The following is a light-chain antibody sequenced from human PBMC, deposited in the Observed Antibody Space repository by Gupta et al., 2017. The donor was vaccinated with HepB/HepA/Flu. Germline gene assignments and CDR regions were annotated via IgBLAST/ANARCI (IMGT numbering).Light chain of an antibody. Sequence: DIVMTQSPDSLTVSLGERATINCKSSQSVLYSSNNKNYLAWYQQKPGPPPRLLIYWASTRESGVPDRFSGSGSGTDFTLTISSLQAEDVAVYYCQQYSSTPRTFGQGTKVEIK. CDR3: QQYSSTPRT. J-gene: IGKJ1*01. V-gene: IGKV4-1*01. CDR2: WAS. CDR1: QSVLYSSNNKNY.